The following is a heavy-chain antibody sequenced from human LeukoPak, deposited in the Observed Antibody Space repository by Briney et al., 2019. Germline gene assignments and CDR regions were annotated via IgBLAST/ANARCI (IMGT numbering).Heavy chain of an antibody. Sequence: GGSLRLSCAASGSRFRSCWMHWVRQAPGKELVWVSRINGDGSTTNYADSVRGRFTISRDNAKNTLYQQMNSLRADDSAVYFCASLVGGYYPPVEAFDVWGQGTMVTVSS. J-gene: IGHJ3*01. V-gene: IGHV3-74*01. CDR3: ASLVGGYYPPVEAFDV. D-gene: IGHD3-3*01. CDR2: INGDGSTT. CDR1: GSRFRSCW.